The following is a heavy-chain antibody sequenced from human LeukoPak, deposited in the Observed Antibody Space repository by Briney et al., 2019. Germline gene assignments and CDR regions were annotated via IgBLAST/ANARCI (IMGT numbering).Heavy chain of an antibody. CDR2: IRYDGSNR. D-gene: IGHD6-19*01. Sequence: TGGSLRLSCAASGFTFSSYGMHWVRQAPGKGLEWVAFIRYDGSNRYYADSVKGRFTISRDNSKNTLYLQMNSLRAEDTAVYYCAKPGYSSGWWDYWGQGTLVTVSS. V-gene: IGHV3-30*02. J-gene: IGHJ4*02. CDR3: AKPGYSSGWWDY. CDR1: GFTFSSYG.